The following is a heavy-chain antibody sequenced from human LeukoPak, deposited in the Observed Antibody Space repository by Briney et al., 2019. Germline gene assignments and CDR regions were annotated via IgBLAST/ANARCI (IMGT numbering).Heavy chain of an antibody. V-gene: IGHV3-21*01. CDR2: ISSTSSYI. CDR1: TFTVSTNY. D-gene: IGHD3-9*01. CDR3: ARGQSRYFDWYLGFFDY. J-gene: IGHJ4*02. Sequence: PGGSLRLSCAASTFTVSTNYMTWVRQAPGKGLEWVSSISSTSSYIYYADSVKGRFTISRDNAKNSLYLQMNSLRADDTAVYYCARGQSRYFDWYLGFFDYWGQGTLVTVSS.